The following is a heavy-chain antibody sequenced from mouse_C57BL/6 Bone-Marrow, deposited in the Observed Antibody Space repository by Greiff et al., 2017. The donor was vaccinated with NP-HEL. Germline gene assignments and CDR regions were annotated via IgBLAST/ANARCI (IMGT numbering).Heavy chain of an antibody. CDR1: GYSFTDYN. Sequence: VQLQQSGPELVKPGASVKMSCKASGYSFTDYNMNWVKQSTGQSLEWIGVINPNYGTTSYNQKFKGKATLTVDQSSSTAYMQLNSLTSEDSAVAYCADRGSSYWYFDVWGTGTTVTVSS. CDR3: ADRGSSYWYFDV. J-gene: IGHJ1*03. CDR2: INPNYGTT. D-gene: IGHD1-1*01. V-gene: IGHV1-39*01.